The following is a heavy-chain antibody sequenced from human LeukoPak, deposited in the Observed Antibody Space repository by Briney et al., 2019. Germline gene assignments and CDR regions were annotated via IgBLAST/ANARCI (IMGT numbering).Heavy chain of an antibody. CDR1: GFSFSNYE. D-gene: IGHD2-2*01. J-gene: IGHJ4*02. V-gene: IGHV3-48*03. Sequence: GGSLRLSCAASGFSFSNYEMNWVRQTPGKGLEWVSYMSSSGSMTWYADSVKGRFTISRDNAKRSLYLQMNSLRAEDTAVYYCAKDPEIVVVPAATFLDYWGQGTLVTVSS. CDR2: MSSSGSMT. CDR3: AKDPEIVVVPAATFLDY.